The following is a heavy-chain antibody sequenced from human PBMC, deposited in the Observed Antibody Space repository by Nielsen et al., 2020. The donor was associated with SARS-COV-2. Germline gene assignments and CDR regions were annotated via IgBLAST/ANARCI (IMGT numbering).Heavy chain of an antibody. CDR3: ARRPPIAVAGTGFDY. J-gene: IGHJ4*02. Sequence: RQAPGKGLEWIGSIYYSGSTYYNPSLKSRVTISVDTSKNQFSLKLSSVTAADTAVYYCARRPPIAVAGTGFDYWGQGTLVTVSS. CDR2: IYYSGST. V-gene: IGHV4-39*01. D-gene: IGHD6-19*01.